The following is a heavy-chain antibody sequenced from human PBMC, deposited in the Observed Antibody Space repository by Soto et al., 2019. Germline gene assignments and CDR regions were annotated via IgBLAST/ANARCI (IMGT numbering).Heavy chain of an antibody. Sequence: QVQLQESGPGLVKPSQTLSLTCTVSGGSISSGGYYWSWIRQHPGRGLEWIGYIYYSGSTYYNPSLKSRVNISLDTSKNQFSLKLSSVTAADTAVYYCARVGVVPAADYYYGMDVWGQGTTVTVSS. CDR2: IYYSGST. J-gene: IGHJ6*02. CDR3: ARVGVVPAADYYYGMDV. D-gene: IGHD2-2*01. V-gene: IGHV4-31*03. CDR1: GGSISSGGYY.